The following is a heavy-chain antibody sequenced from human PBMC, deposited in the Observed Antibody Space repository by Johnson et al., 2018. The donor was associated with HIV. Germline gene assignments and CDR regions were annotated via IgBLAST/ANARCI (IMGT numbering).Heavy chain of an antibody. CDR1: GFTVSSNY. V-gene: IGHV3-53*01. J-gene: IGHJ3*02. D-gene: IGHD6-6*01. CDR2: IYSVGRT. CDR3: ASTRLGAFDI. Sequence: VQLVESGGGLIQPGGSPRLSCAASGFTVSSNYMSWVRQAPGKGLEWVSVIYSVGRTYYTDSVKGRFTISRDTAKNTLYLQMDSLRVEDTAVYYCASTRLGAFDIWGQGTTVIVSS.